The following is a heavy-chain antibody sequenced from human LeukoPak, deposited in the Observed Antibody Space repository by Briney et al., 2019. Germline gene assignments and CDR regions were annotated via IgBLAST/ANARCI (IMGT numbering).Heavy chain of an antibody. Sequence: SETLSLTCAVSGGSFSGYYWSWIRQPPGKGLEWVGEINHSGSTNYNPSLKSRVTISVDTSKNQFSLKLSSVTAADTAVYYCARHRYLGYYGSGSHFDYWGQGALVTVSS. D-gene: IGHD3-10*01. J-gene: IGHJ4*02. V-gene: IGHV4-34*01. CDR2: INHSGST. CDR3: ARHRYLGYYGSGSHFDY. CDR1: GGSFSGYY.